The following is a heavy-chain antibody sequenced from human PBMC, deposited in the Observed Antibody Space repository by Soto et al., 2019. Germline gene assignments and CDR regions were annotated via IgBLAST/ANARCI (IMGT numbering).Heavy chain of an antibody. CDR2: ITWNSGST. D-gene: IGHD6-19*01. CDR3: ARDGGVAVAVDAFDL. J-gene: IGHJ3*01. Sequence: EVELVESGGGVVRPGGSLRLSCAASGFRFDDFGMSWVRQAPGKGLAWVSGITWNSGSTGYADSVKGRFRISRDNAKNSLYLQMDSLRAEDTAFYYCARDGGVAVAVDAFDLLGQGTMVTVSS. V-gene: IGHV3-20*04. CDR1: GFRFDDFG.